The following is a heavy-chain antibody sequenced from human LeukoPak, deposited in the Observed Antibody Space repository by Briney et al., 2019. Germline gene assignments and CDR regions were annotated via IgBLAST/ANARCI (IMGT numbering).Heavy chain of an antibody. CDR1: GGSISSYY. V-gene: IGHV4-59*12. D-gene: IGHD3-3*01. CDR3: AIVSFFGVAQRGRNAFDI. CDR2: IYYSGST. Sequence: PSETLSLTCTVSGGSISSYYWNWIRQPPGKGLEWIGYIYYSGSTNYNPSLKSRVTMSVDTSKNQFSLKLSSVTAADTAVYYCAIVSFFGVAQRGRNAFDIWGQGTMVTVSS. J-gene: IGHJ3*02.